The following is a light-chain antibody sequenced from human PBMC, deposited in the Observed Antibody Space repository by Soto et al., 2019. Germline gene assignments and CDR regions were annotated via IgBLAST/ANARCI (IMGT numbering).Light chain of an antibody. CDR3: QQPASFPFT. CDR2: TAS. J-gene: IGKJ3*01. V-gene: IGKV1-12*02. Sequence: DIQLTQSPASVSAAVGDRINISCRASQPIKTWLAWYQQKPGKGPQLMIYTASTLETGVPSRFSGSGSGTDFTLTISSLQPEDAAIYSSQQPASFPFTFGPGAKV. CDR1: QPIKTW.